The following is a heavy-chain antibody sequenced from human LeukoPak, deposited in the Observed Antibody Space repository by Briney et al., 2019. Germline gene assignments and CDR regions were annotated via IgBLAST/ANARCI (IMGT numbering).Heavy chain of an antibody. CDR3: AREGSSYAPSEPFYFDY. CDR1: GFTFSSHD. Sequence: GGSLRLSCTDSGFTFSSHDMNWVRQAPGKELEWVSYISSGGYTTRYADSVKGRFTISRDNAKNSLYLQMNSLKAEDTAVYYCAREGSSYAPSEPFYFDYWGQGTLVTVSS. CDR2: ISSGGYTT. D-gene: IGHD3-10*01. V-gene: IGHV3-48*03. J-gene: IGHJ4*02.